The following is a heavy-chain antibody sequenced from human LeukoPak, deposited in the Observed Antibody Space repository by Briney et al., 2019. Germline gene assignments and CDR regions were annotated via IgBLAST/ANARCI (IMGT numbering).Heavy chain of an antibody. CDR2: IYYSGST. V-gene: IGHV4-31*03. CDR3: ARLSESPSSSWYIDY. Sequence: SQTLSLTCTVSGGSISSGGYYWSWIRQHPGKGLEWNGYIYYSGSTYYNPSLKSRVTISVDTSKNQFSLKLSSVTAADTAVYYCARLSESPSSSWYIDYWGQGTLVTVSS. J-gene: IGHJ4*02. CDR1: GGSISSGGYY. D-gene: IGHD6-13*01.